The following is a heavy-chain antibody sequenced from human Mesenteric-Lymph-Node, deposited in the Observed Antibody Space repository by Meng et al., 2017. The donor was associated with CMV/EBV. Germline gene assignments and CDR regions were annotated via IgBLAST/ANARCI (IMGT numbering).Heavy chain of an antibody. J-gene: IGHJ4*02. V-gene: IGHV1-8*03. CDR1: GYTFTNYD. Sequence: ASVKVSCKASGYTFTNYDINWVRQATGQGLEWMGWVNPNSGNTGYAQKFQGRVTITRSTSLTTAYMELSSLRSEDTAVYYCARGGQQPNSWYGYWGQGTLVTVSS. CDR2: VNPNSGNT. CDR3: ARGGQQPNSWYGY. D-gene: IGHD6-13*01.